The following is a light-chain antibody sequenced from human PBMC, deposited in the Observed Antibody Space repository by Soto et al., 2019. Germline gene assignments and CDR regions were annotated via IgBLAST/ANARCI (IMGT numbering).Light chain of an antibody. V-gene: IGLV1-44*01. Sequence: QSVLTQPPSVSAAPGQKVTISCSGSSSNIGSNTVNWYQQVPGAAPKLLMYSNNQRPSGVPDRFSGSKSGTSASLAISGPQSEDEADYYCTAWDDSLHGVVFGGGTKLTVL. CDR3: TAWDDSLHGVV. J-gene: IGLJ2*01. CDR2: SNN. CDR1: SSNIGSNT.